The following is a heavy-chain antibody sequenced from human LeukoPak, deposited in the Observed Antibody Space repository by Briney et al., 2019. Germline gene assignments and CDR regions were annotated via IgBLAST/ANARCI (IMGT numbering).Heavy chain of an antibody. D-gene: IGHD7-27*01. CDR1: GLTFSSYW. J-gene: IGHJ4*02. V-gene: IGHV3-7*01. CDR3: ARVLLGILH. CDR2: IKQDGSEK. Sequence: GGSLRLSCAASGLTFSSYWMSWVRQAPGKGLEWVANIKQDGSEKYYVDSVKGRFTISRDNAKNSLYLQMNSVRAEDTAVYYCARVLLGILHWGQGTLVTVSS.